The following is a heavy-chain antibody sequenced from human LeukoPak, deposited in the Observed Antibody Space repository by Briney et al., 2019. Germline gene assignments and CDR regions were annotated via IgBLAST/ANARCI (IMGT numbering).Heavy chain of an antibody. CDR1: GYTFTSYG. CDR2: ISAYNSNT. CDR3: ARDGYVLEWFQNWFHP. Sequence: ASVKVSCKASGYTFTSYGISWVRQAPGQGLEWMGWISAYNSNTNYAQKLQGRVTMTTDTSTSTAYMELRSLRSDDTAVYYCARDGYVLEWFQNWFHPWGQGTLATVSS. V-gene: IGHV1-18*01. J-gene: IGHJ5*02. D-gene: IGHD3-3*01.